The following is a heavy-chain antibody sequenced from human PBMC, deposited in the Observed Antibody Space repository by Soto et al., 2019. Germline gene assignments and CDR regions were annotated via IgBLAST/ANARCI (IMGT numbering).Heavy chain of an antibody. CDR3: ARGPTRIVATMSYYYYMDV. V-gene: IGHV4-34*01. D-gene: IGHD5-12*01. Sequence: SETLSLTCAVYGGSFSGYYWSWIRQPTGKGLEWIGEINHSGSTNYNPSLKSRVTISVDTSKNQFSLKLSSVTAADTAVYYCARGPTRIVATMSYYYYMDVWGKGTTVTVSS. J-gene: IGHJ6*03. CDR1: GGSFSGYY. CDR2: INHSGST.